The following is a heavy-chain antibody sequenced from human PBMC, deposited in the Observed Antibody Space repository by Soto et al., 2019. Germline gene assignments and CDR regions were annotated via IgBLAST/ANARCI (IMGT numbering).Heavy chain of an antibody. Sequence: GGSLRLSCAASGFTFSSYGMHWVRQAPGKGLEWVAVIWYDGSNKYYADSVKGRFTISRDNSKNTLYLQMNSLRAEDTAVYYCASNGQYDFWSGYYTHYYGMDVWGQGTTVTVS. V-gene: IGHV3-33*01. CDR2: IWYDGSNK. CDR3: ASNGQYDFWSGYYTHYYGMDV. J-gene: IGHJ6*02. D-gene: IGHD3-3*01. CDR1: GFTFSSYG.